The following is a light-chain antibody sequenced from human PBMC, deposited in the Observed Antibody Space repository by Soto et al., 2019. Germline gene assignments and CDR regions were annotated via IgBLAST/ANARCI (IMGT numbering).Light chain of an antibody. CDR1: QSISLS. CDR3: QQYNSYWT. J-gene: IGKJ1*01. V-gene: IGKV1-5*01. Sequence: DIRMTQSPSTLSAFVGDRVTITCRGSQSISLSLAWYQQKPGKAPDLLISDASNLERGVPSRFSGSGSGTEFTLTISSLQPDDFATYYCQQYNSYWTLGPGTKVDIE. CDR2: DAS.